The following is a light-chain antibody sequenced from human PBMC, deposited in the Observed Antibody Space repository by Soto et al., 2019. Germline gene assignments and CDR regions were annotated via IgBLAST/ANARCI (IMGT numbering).Light chain of an antibody. CDR1: QNSHTN. Sequence: IVMTQSPATLSVSPGERATLSCRAGQNSHTNLAWYQQKPGQAPRLLIYAASSRATGIPARFSGSGSGTDFTLTISSLEPEDCAVYYCQQCSNWTRTFGQGTKV. V-gene: IGKV3-11*01. CDR2: AAS. J-gene: IGKJ1*01. CDR3: QQCSNWTRT.